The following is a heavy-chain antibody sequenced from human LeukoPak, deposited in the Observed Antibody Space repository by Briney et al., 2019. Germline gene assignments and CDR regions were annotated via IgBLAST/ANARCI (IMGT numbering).Heavy chain of an antibody. Sequence: PSETLSLTCTVSGGSISSGDYYWSWIRQPPGKGLEWIGYIYYSGSTYYNPSLTSRATISVDTSKNQFSLKLSSVTAADTAVYYCARDPYYDFWSGCYGGYGMDVWGQGTTVTVSS. V-gene: IGHV4-30-4*01. CDR1: GGSISSGDYY. CDR3: ARDPYYDFWSGCYGGYGMDV. CDR2: IYYSGST. J-gene: IGHJ6*02. D-gene: IGHD3-3*01.